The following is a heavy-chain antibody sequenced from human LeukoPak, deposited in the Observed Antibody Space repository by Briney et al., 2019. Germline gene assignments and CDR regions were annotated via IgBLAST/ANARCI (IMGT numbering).Heavy chain of an antibody. Sequence: GASVKISCKASGYTFTNYYIHWVRQAPGQGLEWVGLINPNGGNTGYAQRFQGRVTVTTDTSTSTVFMELSSLRSDDTAVYYCATSVDPWGQGTLGTVSS. CDR2: INPNGGNT. J-gene: IGHJ5*02. CDR3: ATSVDP. CDR1: GYTFTNYY. V-gene: IGHV1-46*01.